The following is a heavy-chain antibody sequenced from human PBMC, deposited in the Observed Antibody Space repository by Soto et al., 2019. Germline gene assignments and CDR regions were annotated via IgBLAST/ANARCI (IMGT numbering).Heavy chain of an antibody. V-gene: IGHV4-34*01. CDR3: ARAHGYSSSWYYYYYMDV. CDR1: GGSFSGYY. CDR2: INHSGST. J-gene: IGHJ6*03. D-gene: IGHD6-13*01. Sequence: SETLSLTCAVYGGSFSGYYWSWIRQPPGKGLEWIGEINHSGSTNYNPSLKSRVTISVDTSKNQFSLKLSSVTAADTAVYYCARAHGYSSSWYYYYYMDVWGKGTTVTVSS.